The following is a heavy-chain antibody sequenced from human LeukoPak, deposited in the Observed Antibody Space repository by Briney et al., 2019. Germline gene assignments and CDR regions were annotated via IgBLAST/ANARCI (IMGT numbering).Heavy chain of an antibody. CDR2: ISSSGSTI. V-gene: IGHV3-48*03. CDR1: GFTFSSYE. D-gene: IGHD3-22*01. CDR3: ATYYYDSSGPIDY. Sequence: GGSLRLSCVASGFTFSSYEMNWVRQAPGKGLGWVSYISSSGSTIYYADSVKGRFTISRDNAKNSLYLQMNSLRAEDTAVYYCATYYYDSSGPIDYWSQGTLVTVSS. J-gene: IGHJ4*02.